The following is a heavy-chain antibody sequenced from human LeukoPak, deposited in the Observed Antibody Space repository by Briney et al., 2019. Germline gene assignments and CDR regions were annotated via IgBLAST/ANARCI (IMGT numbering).Heavy chain of an antibody. Sequence: GGSLRLSCAASGFTFSDYYMSWIRQAPGKGLEWVSYISSSGSYTNYADSVEGRFTISRDNAKNSLYLQMNSLRAEDTAVYYCARDATAAGRFDPWGQGTLVTVSS. D-gene: IGHD6-13*01. V-gene: IGHV3-11*06. CDR3: ARDATAAGRFDP. CDR1: GFTFSDYY. CDR2: ISSSGSYT. J-gene: IGHJ5*02.